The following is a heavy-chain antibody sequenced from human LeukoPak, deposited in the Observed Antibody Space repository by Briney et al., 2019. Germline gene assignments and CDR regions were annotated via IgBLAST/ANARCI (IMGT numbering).Heavy chain of an antibody. J-gene: IGHJ6*03. CDR1: DYSISRPYF. V-gene: IGHV4-38-2*01. D-gene: IGHD2-2*01. CDR2: IYDSGAT. CDR3: ARGGDIVVVSAATDYYYYYYMDV. Sequence: PSETLSLTCAVSDYSISRPYFWGGIWQPPGRGQEWIGSIYDSGATYYNPSLEGRFTISVDTYKNQFSLKLSSVPAADTAVYYCARGGDIVVVSAATDYYYYYYMDVWGKGTTVTVSS.